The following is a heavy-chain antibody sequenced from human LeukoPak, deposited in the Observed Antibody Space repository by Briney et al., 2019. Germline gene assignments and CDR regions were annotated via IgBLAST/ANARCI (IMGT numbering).Heavy chain of an antibody. J-gene: IGHJ4*02. CDR3: ARVEVEQLVIDY. D-gene: IGHD6-6*01. CDR2: ISYDGSRK. CDR1: GFTFSNYA. V-gene: IGHV3-30-3*01. Sequence: GRSLRLSCADSGFTFSNYALYWVGQAPGTGLEWVAVISYDGSRKLYADSVKGRFTISRDNSKNKVYLQMNSLRAEDTAVFYCARVEVEQLVIDYWGQGSLVTVSS.